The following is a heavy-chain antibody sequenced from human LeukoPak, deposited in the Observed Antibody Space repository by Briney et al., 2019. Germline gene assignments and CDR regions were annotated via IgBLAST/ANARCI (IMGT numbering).Heavy chain of an antibody. D-gene: IGHD3-22*01. CDR1: GFTVSSCY. CDR3: ARAAYDSNGYTANHDY. Sequence: GGSLRLSCAASGFTVSSCYMSWVRQAPGKGPEWVSVLYSDGSTYYADSVKGRFTISRDNSRNTLFLQMNNLRAEDTAFYYCARAAYDSNGYTANHDYWGQGTLVTVSS. CDR2: LYSDGST. J-gene: IGHJ4*02. V-gene: IGHV3-53*01.